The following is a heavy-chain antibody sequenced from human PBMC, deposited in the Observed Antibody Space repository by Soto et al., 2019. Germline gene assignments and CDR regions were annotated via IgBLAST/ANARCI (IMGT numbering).Heavy chain of an antibody. CDR1: GFSFYDYA. CDR3: AKDTQAEYYYYYMDV. CDR2: ISWNSGSI. V-gene: IGHV3-9*01. Sequence: GGSLRLSCAASGFSFYDYAMHWFRQAPGKGLEWVSGISWNSGSIGYADSVKGRFTISRDNAKNSLYLQMNSLRAEDTALYYCAKDTQAEYYYYYMDVWGKGTTVTVSS. J-gene: IGHJ6*03.